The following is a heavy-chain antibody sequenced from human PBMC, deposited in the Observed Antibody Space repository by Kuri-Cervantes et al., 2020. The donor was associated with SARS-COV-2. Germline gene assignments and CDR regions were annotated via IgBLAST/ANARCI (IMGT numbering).Heavy chain of an antibody. J-gene: IGHJ4*02. CDR1: GFKFSRTD. CDR3: ARGPYSSSTFDY. Sequence: GGSLRLSCAASGFKFSRTDMHWVRQAPGKGLEWVAFISYDGSNKYYADSVKGRFTISRDDSKNTLYLQMNSLRAEDTAVYYCARGPYSSSTFDYWGQGTLVTVSS. V-gene: IGHV3-30*03. CDR2: ISYDGSNK. D-gene: IGHD6-6*01.